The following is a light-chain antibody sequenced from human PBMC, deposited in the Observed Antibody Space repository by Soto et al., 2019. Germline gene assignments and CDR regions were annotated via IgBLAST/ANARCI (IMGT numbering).Light chain of an antibody. CDR1: QSVSSNY. CDR3: QQYGSSSIT. CDR2: GAS. V-gene: IGKV3-20*01. J-gene: IGKJ5*01. Sequence: EIVLTQSPGTLSLSPGERATLSCRAGQSVSSNYLAWYQQKPGQAPRLLIYGASSRATGMPDRFSGSGSGKDFSLTISRLVPEDFAVYYCQQYGSSSITFGQGTRLEIK.